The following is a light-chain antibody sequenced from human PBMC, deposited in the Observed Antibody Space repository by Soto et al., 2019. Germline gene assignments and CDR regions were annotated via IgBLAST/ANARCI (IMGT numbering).Light chain of an antibody. CDR1: QSVSSY. CDR2: DAS. Sequence: GLTQSPATLSLSPGDRATLSCGASQSVSSYLAWYQQKPGQAPRLLIYDASNRATGIPARFSGSGSGTDFTLTISSLEPEDFAVYYCQQRSNWPWTFGQG. V-gene: IGKV3-11*01. CDR3: QQRSNWPWT. J-gene: IGKJ1*01.